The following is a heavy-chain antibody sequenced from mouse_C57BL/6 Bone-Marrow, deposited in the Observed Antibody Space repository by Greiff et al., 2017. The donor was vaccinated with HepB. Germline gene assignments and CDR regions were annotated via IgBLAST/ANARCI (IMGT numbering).Heavy chain of an antibody. V-gene: IGHV5-6*01. CDR3: ATDCYYGSSWFAY. CDR2: ISSGGSYT. J-gene: IGHJ3*01. CDR1: GFTFSSYG. D-gene: IGHD1-1*01. Sequence: EVMLVESGGDLVKPGGSLKLSCAASGFTFSSYGMSWVRQTPDKRLEWVATISSGGSYTYYPDSVKGRFTISRDNAKNTLYLQMSSLKSEDTAMYDCATDCYYGSSWFAYWGQGTLVTVSA.